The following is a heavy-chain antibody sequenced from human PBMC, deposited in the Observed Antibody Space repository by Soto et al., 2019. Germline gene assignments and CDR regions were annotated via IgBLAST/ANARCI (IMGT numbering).Heavy chain of an antibody. J-gene: IGHJ6*02. CDR2: ISAYNGNT. CDR1: GYTFTSYG. Sequence: GASVKVSCKASGYTFTSYGISWVRQAPGQGLEWMGWISAYNGNTNYAQKLQGRVTMTTDTSTNTAYMELRSLRSDDTAVYYCARFGLYCSGGSCYPNYYYYYGMDVWGQGTTVTVSS. CDR3: ARFGLYCSGGSCYPNYYYYYGMDV. D-gene: IGHD2-15*01. V-gene: IGHV1-18*01.